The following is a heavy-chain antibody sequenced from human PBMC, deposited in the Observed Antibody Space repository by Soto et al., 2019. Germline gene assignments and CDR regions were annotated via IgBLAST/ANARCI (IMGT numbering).Heavy chain of an antibody. V-gene: IGHV4-39*01. Sequence: SETLSLTCTVSGGSISSSSYYWGWIRQPPGKGLEWIGSIYYSGSTYYNPSLKSRVTISVDTSKNQFSLKLSSVTAADTAVYYCARHSTDYYDSSGYPNDAFDIWGQGTIVTVSS. CDR1: GGSISSSSYY. D-gene: IGHD3-22*01. CDR2: IYYSGST. J-gene: IGHJ3*02. CDR3: ARHSTDYYDSSGYPNDAFDI.